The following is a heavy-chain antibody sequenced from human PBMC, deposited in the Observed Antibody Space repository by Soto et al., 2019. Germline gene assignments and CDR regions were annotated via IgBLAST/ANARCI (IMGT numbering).Heavy chain of an antibody. V-gene: IGHV3-7*01. Sequence: PGGSLRLSCAASGLTFRSYWMHWVRQAPGKGLVWVSHINTDGSEKYYVDSVKGRFTISRDDAKNSLYLQMNGLRAEDTAVYYCARDGGRRFDYWGQGTLVTVSP. J-gene: IGHJ4*02. CDR3: ARDGGRRFDY. CDR2: INTDGSEK. CDR1: GLTFRSYW.